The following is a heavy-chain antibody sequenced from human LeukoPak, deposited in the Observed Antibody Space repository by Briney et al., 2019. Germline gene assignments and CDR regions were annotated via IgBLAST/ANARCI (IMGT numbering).Heavy chain of an antibody. CDR1: GFLFVTHA. D-gene: IGHD3-3*01. Sequence: PGGSLRLSCKASGFLFVTHAMPWVRQAPGKGLEWVAVIWNDGNNKDYAESVKGRFTISRDNSKETLYLHMSGLRGEDAAVYYCARQIVGARFLESFDYWGQGTLVTVSS. CDR3: ARQIVGARFLESFDY. J-gene: IGHJ4*02. V-gene: IGHV3-33*01. CDR2: IWNDGNNK.